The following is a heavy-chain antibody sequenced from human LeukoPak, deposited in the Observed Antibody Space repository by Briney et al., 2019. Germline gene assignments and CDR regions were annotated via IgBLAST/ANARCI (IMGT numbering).Heavy chain of an antibody. V-gene: IGHV4-39*01. CDR2: IYYSGST. J-gene: IGHJ4*02. D-gene: IGHD3-3*01. CDR3: ARMRGDYDFWSGYGNY. Sequence: SETLSLTCTVSGGSISSSSYYWGWIRQPPGKGLEWIGSIYYSGSTYYNPSLKSRVTISVDTSKNQFSLKLSSVTAADTAVYYRARMRGDYDFWSGYGNYWGQGTLVTVSS. CDR1: GGSISSSSYY.